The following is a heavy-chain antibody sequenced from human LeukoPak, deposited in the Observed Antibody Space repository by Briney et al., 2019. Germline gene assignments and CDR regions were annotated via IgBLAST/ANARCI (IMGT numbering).Heavy chain of an antibody. V-gene: IGHV4-34*01. CDR3: ARGREELVVPAYYFDY. CDR1: GGSFSGYY. Sequence: KPSETLSLTCAVYGGSFSGYYWSWIRQPPGKGLEWIGEINHSGSTNYNPSLKGRVTISVDTSKNQFSLKLSSVTAADTAVYYCARGREELVVPAYYFDYWGQGTLVTVSS. D-gene: IGHD2-2*01. CDR2: INHSGST. J-gene: IGHJ4*02.